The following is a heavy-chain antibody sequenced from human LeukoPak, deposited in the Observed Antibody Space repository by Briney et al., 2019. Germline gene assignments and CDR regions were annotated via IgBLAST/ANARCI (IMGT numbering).Heavy chain of an antibody. J-gene: IGHJ4*02. V-gene: IGHV3-21*01. CDR3: ARDTRIARNDY. D-gene: IGHD6-13*01. CDR2: ISSSSSYI. CDR1: GFTFSSYS. Sequence: GGSLRLSCAASGFTFSSYSMNWVRQAPGKGLEWVSSISSSSSYIYYAESVKGRFTISRDNAKNSLYLQMNSLRAEDTAVYYCARDTRIARNDYWGQGTLVTVSS.